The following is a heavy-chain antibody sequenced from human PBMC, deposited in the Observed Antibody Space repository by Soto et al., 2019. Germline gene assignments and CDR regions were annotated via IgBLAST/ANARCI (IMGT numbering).Heavy chain of an antibody. V-gene: IGHV4-59*04. J-gene: IGHJ6*02. D-gene: IGHD1-26*01. CDR2: LYYGRSA. CDR3: ASTTWTYYYGMDV. CDR1: GDSISSYY. Sequence: SETLSLTCAVSGDSISSYYCMWIRQPPGKGLESIGYLYYGRSANYNPSLKSRVTLSVDTSKNQFSLKLSSVTAADTAVYYCASTTWTYYYGMDVWGQGTTVTVSS.